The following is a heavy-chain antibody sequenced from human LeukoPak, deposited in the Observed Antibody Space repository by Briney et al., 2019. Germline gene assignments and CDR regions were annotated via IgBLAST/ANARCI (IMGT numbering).Heavy chain of an antibody. CDR2: IRNKANSYTT. CDR3: TSGYCSGGSCYSSGGDY. J-gene: IGHJ4*02. V-gene: IGHV3-72*01. D-gene: IGHD2-15*01. CDR1: GFTFSDHY. Sequence: GGSLRLSCAGSGFTFSDHYIDWVRQAPGKGLEWVGRIRNKANSYTTDYAASVKGRFSISRDDSENSVYLEMNSLKIEDSAVFYCTSGYCSGGSCYSSGGDYWGQGTLVTVSS.